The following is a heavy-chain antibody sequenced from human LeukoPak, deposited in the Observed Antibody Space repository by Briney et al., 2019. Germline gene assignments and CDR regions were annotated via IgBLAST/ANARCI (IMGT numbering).Heavy chain of an antibody. Sequence: SETLSLTCTVSGGSISSGGYYWSWIRQHPGKGLEWIGYIYYSGSTYYNPSLKSRVTISVDTSKNQFSLKLSSVTAADTAVYYCARGVPTTPDTLRWNYYFDYWGQGTLVTVSS. V-gene: IGHV4-31*03. D-gene: IGHD4-23*01. J-gene: IGHJ4*02. CDR2: IYYSGST. CDR1: GGSISSGGYY. CDR3: ARGVPTTPDTLRWNYYFDY.